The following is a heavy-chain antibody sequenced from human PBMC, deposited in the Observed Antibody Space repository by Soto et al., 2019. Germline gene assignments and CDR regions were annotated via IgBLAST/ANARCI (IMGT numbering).Heavy chain of an antibody. Sequence: SETLSLTCTVSGGSVSSDSYYWSWVRQPPGKGLEWIGYIYYSGSTNYNPSLKSRVTISVDTSKNQFSLKLSSVTTADTAVYYCARGRYYDSSGYFESLDFWGRGSLVTVSS. CDR1: GGSVSSDSYY. CDR2: IYYSGST. V-gene: IGHV4-61*01. J-gene: IGHJ4*02. CDR3: ARGRYYDSSGYFESLDF. D-gene: IGHD3-22*01.